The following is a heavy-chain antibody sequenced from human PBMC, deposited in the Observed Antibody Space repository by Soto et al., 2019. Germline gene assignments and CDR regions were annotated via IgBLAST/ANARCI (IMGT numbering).Heavy chain of an antibody. D-gene: IGHD2-2*01. J-gene: IGHJ6*02. CDR1: GFPFSSYT. Sequence: QEHLVESGGGVVQPGGSLTLSCTASGFPFSSYTMHWLRRAPCKGLAWVGIISFDGSRKYYADWLKGRIVISRDNSKDSLYLQMDTLRPDDTDIYYCARDTVTSLTPYQGFYYYGMDVWGQGTTVTVSS. CDR3: ARDTVTSLTPYQGFYYYGMDV. CDR2: ISFDGSRK. V-gene: IGHV3-30*09.